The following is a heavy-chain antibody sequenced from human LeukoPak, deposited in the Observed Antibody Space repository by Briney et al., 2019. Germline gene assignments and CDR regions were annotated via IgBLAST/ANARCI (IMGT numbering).Heavy chain of an antibody. D-gene: IGHD4-17*01. CDR1: GFTFNYFW. CDR3: AKAAYGDYAGAFDI. J-gene: IGHJ3*02. Sequence: GGSLRLSCAASGFTFNYFWMHWVRQVPGKGLEWVSSISGSGAGKFYAAPVKGRFTTSRDNSKNTLFVQMNNLRAEDTAVYYCAKAAYGDYAGAFDIWGQGTMVIVSS. V-gene: IGHV3-23*01. CDR2: ISGSGAGK.